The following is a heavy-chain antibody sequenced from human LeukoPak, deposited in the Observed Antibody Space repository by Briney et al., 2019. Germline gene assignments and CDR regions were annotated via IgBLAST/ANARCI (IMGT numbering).Heavy chain of an antibody. D-gene: IGHD5-18*01. CDR1: GGTFSSYA. J-gene: IGHJ4*02. V-gene: IGHV1-69*05. Sequence: SVKVSCKASGGTFSSYAISWVRQAPGQGLEWVGGIIPIFGTANYAQKFQGRVTITTDESTSTAYMDLSSLRSEDTAVYYCARSGGYSYGTLGYWGQGTLVTVSS. CDR3: ARSGGYSYGTLGY. CDR2: IIPIFGTA.